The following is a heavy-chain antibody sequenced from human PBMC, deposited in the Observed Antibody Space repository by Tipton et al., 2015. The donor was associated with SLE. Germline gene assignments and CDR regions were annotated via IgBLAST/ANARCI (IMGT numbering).Heavy chain of an antibody. CDR3: ARHWGLSEPVDY. V-gene: IGHV4-34*01. Sequence: TLSLTCAVYGGSSSDDYWSWIRRPPGKGLEWIGEITHTGDSKYNPSLKSRVTISLDTSKNQFSLKLSSATAADTAMYYCARHWGLSEPVDYWGQGTLVTVSS. D-gene: IGHD3-16*01. CDR2: ITHTGDS. CDR1: GGSSSDDY. J-gene: IGHJ4*02.